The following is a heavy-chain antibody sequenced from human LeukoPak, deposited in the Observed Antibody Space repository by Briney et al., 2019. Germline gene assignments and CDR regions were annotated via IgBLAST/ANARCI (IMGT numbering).Heavy chain of an antibody. Sequence: PGGSLRLSCVGSGFTFDDYGMSWVRQAPGKWLKWVSGINWDGGSTGYADSVKGRFTISRDNAKKSLYLQMNSLRAEDTALYYCARGDRSRWYFDYWGQGILVTVSS. CDR3: ARGDRSRWYFDY. CDR1: GFTFDDYG. V-gene: IGHV3-20*04. CDR2: INWDGGST. J-gene: IGHJ4*02. D-gene: IGHD6-19*01.